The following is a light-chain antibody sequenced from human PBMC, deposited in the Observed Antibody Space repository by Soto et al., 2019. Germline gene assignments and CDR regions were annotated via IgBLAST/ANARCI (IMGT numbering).Light chain of an antibody. J-gene: IGKJ1*01. CDR1: QGVAAW. Sequence: DIQMTQPPSSVSASVGDRVTITCRASQGVAAWLAWYQQKPGKAPEPLIFAASNLQSGVPSRFSGSGSGTEFTLTISSLQPDDFATYYCQHYNSYSEAFGQPTKADIK. V-gene: IGKV1D-16*01. CDR2: AAS. CDR3: QHYNSYSEA.